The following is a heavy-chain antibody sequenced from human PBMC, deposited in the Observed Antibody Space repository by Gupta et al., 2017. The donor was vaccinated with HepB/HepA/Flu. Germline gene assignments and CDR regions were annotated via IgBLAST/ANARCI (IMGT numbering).Heavy chain of an antibody. CDR2: IYYSGRT. Sequence: SISSYYWSWIRHPPGKGLEWIGYIYYSGRTNYNPSLKSRVTISVDTSKTQFYLKLSSVNAADKAVYYCARQLVPIYYFDSWGQGTLVTVS. CDR3: ARQLVPIYYFDS. V-gene: IGHV4-59*08. D-gene: IGHD6-6*01. J-gene: IGHJ4*02. CDR1: SISSYY.